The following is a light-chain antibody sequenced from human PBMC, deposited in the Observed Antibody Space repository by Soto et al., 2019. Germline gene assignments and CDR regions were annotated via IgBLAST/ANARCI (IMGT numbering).Light chain of an antibody. CDR3: SSYTSRGHWV. CDR2: AVI. J-gene: IGLJ3*02. Sequence: QSALTQPASVSGSPGQSITISCTGTSSDVGGFDFVSWYQHHPGKAPKLMIYAVIYRPSGVSNRFSGSKSGNTASLTISGLQAEDEADYYCSSYTSRGHWVFGGGTKLTVL. CDR1: SSDVGGFDF. V-gene: IGLV2-14*01.